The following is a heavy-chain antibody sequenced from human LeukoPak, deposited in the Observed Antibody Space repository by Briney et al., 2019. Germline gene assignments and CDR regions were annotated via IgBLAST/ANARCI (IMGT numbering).Heavy chain of an antibody. D-gene: IGHD3-10*01. CDR3: ATGGAGSGSYQNWFDP. Sequence: ASVKVSCKVSGYTLTELSMHWVRQAPGKGLEWMGGFDPEDGETIYAQKFQGRVTMTEDTSTDTAYMELSSLRSEDTAVYYCATGGAGSGSYQNWFDPWGQGTLVTVSS. CDR2: FDPEDGET. J-gene: IGHJ5*02. V-gene: IGHV1-24*01. CDR1: GYTLTELS.